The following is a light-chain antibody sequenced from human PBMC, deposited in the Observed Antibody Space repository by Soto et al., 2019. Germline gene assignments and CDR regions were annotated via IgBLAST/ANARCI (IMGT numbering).Light chain of an antibody. CDR2: WAS. Sequence: DIVMTQSPDSLAVSLGESATINCKSSQTILHKTNNKNYIAWYQQKPGHPPKLLISWASTRESGVPDRFSGSGSGTGFTLTISSLQAEDVAMYYCQQYYKTPWTFGQGTKLEIK. V-gene: IGKV4-1*01. CDR3: QQYYKTPWT. CDR1: QTILHKTNNKNY. J-gene: IGKJ1*01.